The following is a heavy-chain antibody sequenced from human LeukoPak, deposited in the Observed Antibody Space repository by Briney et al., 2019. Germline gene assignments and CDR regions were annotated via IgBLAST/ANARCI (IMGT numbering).Heavy chain of an antibody. CDR2: ISGSGGST. V-gene: IGHV3-23*01. D-gene: IGHD3-10*01. Sequence: GGSLRLSCAASGFTFSSYAMSWVRQAPGKGLEWVSAISGSGGSTYYADSVKGRFTISRDNSKNTLYLQMNSLRAEDTAVYYCASGGFYGSGSYYNSFDYWGQGTLVTVSS. CDR3: ASGGFYGSGSYYNSFDY. J-gene: IGHJ4*02. CDR1: GFTFSSYA.